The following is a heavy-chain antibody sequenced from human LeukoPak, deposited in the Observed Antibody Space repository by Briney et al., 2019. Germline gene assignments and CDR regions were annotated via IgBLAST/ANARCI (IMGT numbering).Heavy chain of an antibody. V-gene: IGHV4-39*07. CDR1: GGSISSSGYY. CDR3: ARDYVEMATIDY. CDR2: IYYSGST. Sequence: SETLSLTCTVSGGSISSSGYYWGWIRQPPGKGLEWIGSIYYSGSTYYNPSLKSRVTISVDTSKNQFSLKLSSVTAADTAVYYCARDYVEMATIDYWGQGTLVTVSS. D-gene: IGHD5-24*01. J-gene: IGHJ4*02.